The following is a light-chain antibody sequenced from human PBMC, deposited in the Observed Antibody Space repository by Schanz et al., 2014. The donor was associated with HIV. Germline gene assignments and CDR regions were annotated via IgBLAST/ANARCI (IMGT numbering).Light chain of an antibody. CDR2: GST. V-gene: IGLV1-40*01. J-gene: IGLJ2*01. Sequence: QSVLTQPPSVSAAPGQRVTISCTGSRSNIGAGYDVHWYQHLPGTAPKLLIYGSTNRPSGVPDRFSGSKSGTAASLAISGLQAEDEADYYCQSYDNSLSVVVFGGGTKLTVL. CDR3: QSYDNSLSVVV. CDR1: RSNIGAGYD.